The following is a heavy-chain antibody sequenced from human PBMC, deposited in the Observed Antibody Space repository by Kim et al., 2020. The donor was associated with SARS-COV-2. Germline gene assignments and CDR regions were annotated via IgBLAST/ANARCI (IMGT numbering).Heavy chain of an antibody. Sequence: SETLSLTCSVSGDSITDNGYYWSWIRQHPGEGLESLGYSDCSGSTYHSPSLKGRVTISVDRSKNQFTLELSTVTAADTAVYYCARRNGSYACDYWGPGIFVPVS. J-gene: IGHJ4*02. D-gene: IGHD1-26*01. V-gene: IGHV4-31*03. CDR2: SDCSGST. CDR3: ARRNGSYACDY. CDR1: GDSITDNGYY.